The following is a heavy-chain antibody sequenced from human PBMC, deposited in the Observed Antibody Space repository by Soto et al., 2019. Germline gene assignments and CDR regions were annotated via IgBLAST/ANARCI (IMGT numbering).Heavy chain of an antibody. CDR3: ARTIAAHYWFDP. CDR1: GFTFSDYY. D-gene: IGHD6-13*01. V-gene: IGHV3-11*06. CDR2: ISSSSSYT. Sequence: GALRLSCAASGFTFSDYYMSWIRQAPGKGLEWVSYISSSSSYTNYADSVKGRFTISRDNAKNSLYLQMNSLRAEDTAVYYCARTIAAHYWFDPWGQGTLVTVSS. J-gene: IGHJ5*02.